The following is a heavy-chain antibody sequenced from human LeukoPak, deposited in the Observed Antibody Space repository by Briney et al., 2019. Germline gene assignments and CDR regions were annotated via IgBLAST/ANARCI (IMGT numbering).Heavy chain of an antibody. Sequence: GGSLRLSCAASGFTFSSYAMSWVRQAPGKGLEWVGRIKSRTDGGTTDYAAPVKGRFIISRDDSKNTLYLQMNSLKTEDTAVYYCTTGPTIFGYYYYYMDVWGKGTTVTVSS. D-gene: IGHD3-3*01. CDR3: TTGPTIFGYYYYYMDV. CDR1: GFTFSSYA. J-gene: IGHJ6*03. V-gene: IGHV3-15*01. CDR2: IKSRTDGGTT.